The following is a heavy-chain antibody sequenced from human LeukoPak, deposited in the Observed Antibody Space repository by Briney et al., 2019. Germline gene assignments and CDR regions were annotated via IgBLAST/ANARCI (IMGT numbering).Heavy chain of an antibody. CDR3: ARGADWFDP. J-gene: IGHJ5*02. Sequence: SETLSLTCIVPGASFSSYYWTWIRQPAGKGLEWIGRIYSSGSTNYNPSLRSRITMSVDTSKNQFSLKLSSVTAADTAVYYCARGADWFDPWGQGTLVTVSS. CDR2: IYSSGST. V-gene: IGHV4-4*07. CDR1: GASFSSYY. D-gene: IGHD4/OR15-4a*01.